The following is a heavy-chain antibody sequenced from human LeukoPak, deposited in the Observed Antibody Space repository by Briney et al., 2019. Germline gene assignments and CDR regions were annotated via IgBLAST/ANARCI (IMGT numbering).Heavy chain of an antibody. CDR2: ISSSSSYI. D-gene: IGHD1-26*01. V-gene: IGHV3-21*01. J-gene: IGHJ4*02. Sequence: HGGSLRLSCAASGFTFSSYSMNWVRQAPGKGLEWVSSISSSSSYIYYADSVKGRFTISRDNAKNSLYLQMNSLRAEDTAVYYCARGSVEWELLTPNFDYWGQGTLVTVSS. CDR1: GFTFSSYS. CDR3: ARGSVEWELLTPNFDY.